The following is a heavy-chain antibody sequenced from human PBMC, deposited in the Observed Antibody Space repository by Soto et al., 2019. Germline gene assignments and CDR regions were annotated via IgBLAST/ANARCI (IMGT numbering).Heavy chain of an antibody. V-gene: IGHV3-23*01. CDR1: GFTFSSYA. CDR3: ATTYYDFWSGYLSFDP. J-gene: IGHJ5*02. D-gene: IGHD3-3*01. Sequence: GGSLRLSCAASGFTFSSYAMSWVRQAPGKGLEWVSAISGSGGSTYYADSVKGRFTISRDNAKNSLYLQMNSLRAEDTAVYYCATTYYDFWSGYLSFDPWGQGTLVTVSS. CDR2: ISGSGGST.